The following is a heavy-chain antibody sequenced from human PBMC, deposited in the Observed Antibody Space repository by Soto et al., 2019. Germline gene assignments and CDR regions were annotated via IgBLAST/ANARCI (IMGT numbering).Heavy chain of an antibody. D-gene: IGHD1-1*01. Sequence: ASVKVSCKASGYTFTSYYIQWVRQAPGQGLEWMGIINPSGGSANYAQKFQGRVTMTRDTSTSTVYMELSSLRSEDTAIYYCSRGYPPRDQLGNLPGAFWGQGTLVTVSS. CDR1: GYTFTSYY. J-gene: IGHJ4*02. CDR2: INPSGGSA. CDR3: SRGYPPRDQLGNLPGAF. V-gene: IGHV1-46*03.